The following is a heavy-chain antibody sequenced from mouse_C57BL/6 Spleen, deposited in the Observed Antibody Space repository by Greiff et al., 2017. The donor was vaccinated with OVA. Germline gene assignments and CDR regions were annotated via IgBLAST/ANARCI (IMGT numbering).Heavy chain of an antibody. J-gene: IGHJ4*01. V-gene: IGHV8-12*01. Sequence: QVTLKESGPGILQSSQTLSLTCSFSGFSLSTSGMGVSWIRQPSGKGLEWLAHIYWDDDKRYNPSLKSRLTISKDTSRNQVFLKSTSVDTADTATYYCARRDYYGSSSYAMDYWGQGTSVTVSS. D-gene: IGHD1-1*01. CDR1: GFSLSTSGMG. CDR2: IYWDDDK. CDR3: ARRDYYGSSSYAMDY.